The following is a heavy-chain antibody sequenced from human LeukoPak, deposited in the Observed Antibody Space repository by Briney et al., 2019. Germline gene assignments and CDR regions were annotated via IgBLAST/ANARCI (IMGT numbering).Heavy chain of an antibody. J-gene: IGHJ4*02. D-gene: IGHD2-21*02. CDR3: ARRLHYFDY. CDR2: IRYSGTT. Sequence: SETLSLTCTVSGGSISSTYDHWDWIRQPPGKELEWMGSIRYSGTTYYNPSLKGRVTIFVDTSNNQFSLRLSSVTAADTAVYYCARRLHYFDYWGQGTLVTVSS. CDR1: GGSISSTYDH. V-gene: IGHV4-39*01.